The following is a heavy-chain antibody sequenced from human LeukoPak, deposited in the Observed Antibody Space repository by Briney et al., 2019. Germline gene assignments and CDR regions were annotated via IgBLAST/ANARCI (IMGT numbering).Heavy chain of an antibody. CDR1: GFIVSSNY. CDR3: ARDNPYYDILTGHRTHWFDP. Sequence: GGFLILSCAASGFIVSSNYMCWVRQAPGKGLECVSVIYSGGSTYYAYSEKGRFTISRDNSKNTLYLQMNSLRAEDTAVYYCARDNPYYDILTGHRTHWFDPWGQGTLVTVSS. CDR2: IYSGGST. V-gene: IGHV3-53*01. J-gene: IGHJ5*02. D-gene: IGHD3-9*01.